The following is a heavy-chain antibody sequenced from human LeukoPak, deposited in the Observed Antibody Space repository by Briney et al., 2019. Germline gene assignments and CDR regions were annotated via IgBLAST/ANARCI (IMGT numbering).Heavy chain of an antibody. CDR1: GGSFSGYY. D-gene: IGHD3-10*01. CDR3: AGEKGVRGVMTFDY. V-gene: IGHV4-34*01. J-gene: IGHJ4*02. Sequence: PSETLSLTCAVYGGSFSGYYWSWIRQPPGKGLEWIGEINHSGSTNYNPSLKSRVTISVDTSKNQFSLKLSSVTAADTAVYYCAGEKGVRGVMTFDYWGQGTLVTVSS. CDR2: INHSGST.